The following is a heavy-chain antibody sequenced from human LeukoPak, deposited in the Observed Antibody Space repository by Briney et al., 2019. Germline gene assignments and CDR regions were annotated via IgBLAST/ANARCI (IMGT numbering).Heavy chain of an antibody. D-gene: IGHD1-26*01. CDR2: ITYDGSNK. CDR3: AKPGGSYLGNAFDI. CDR1: GFTFSSYG. J-gene: IGHJ3*02. V-gene: IGHV3-30*18. Sequence: GGSLRLSCAASGFTFSSYGMHWVRQAPGKGLEWVAVITYDGSNKYYADSVKGRFTISRDNSKNTLYLQMNSLRAEDTAVYYCAKPGGSYLGNAFDIWGQGTMVTVSS.